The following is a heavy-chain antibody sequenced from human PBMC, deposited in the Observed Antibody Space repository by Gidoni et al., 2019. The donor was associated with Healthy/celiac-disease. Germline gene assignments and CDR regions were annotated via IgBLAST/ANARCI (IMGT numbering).Heavy chain of an antibody. J-gene: IGHJ2*01. V-gene: IGHV1-24*01. CDR3: ATDYDILTGYSGGRYFDL. D-gene: IGHD3-9*01. Sequence: QVQLVQSGAEVKKPGASVKVSCKVSGYTRTELSMHWVRQAPGKGLEWRGGFDPEDCETIYAQKFQGRVTMTEDTSTDTAYMELSILRSEDTAVYYCATDYDILTGYSGGRYFDLWGRGTLVTVSS. CDR2: FDPEDCET. CDR1: GYTRTELS.